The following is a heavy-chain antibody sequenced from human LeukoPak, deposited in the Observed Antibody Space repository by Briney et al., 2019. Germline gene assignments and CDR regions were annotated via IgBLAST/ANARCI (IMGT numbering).Heavy chain of an antibody. CDR2: IYYSGST. CDR3: AKRLPFTSGGYYYFDY. Sequence: SETLSLTCTVSGGSISSSSYYWGWIRQPPGKGLEWIGSIYYSGSTYYNPSLKSRVTISVDTSKNQFSLKLSSVTAADTAVYYCAKRLPFTSGGYYYFDYRGQGTLVTVSS. V-gene: IGHV4-39*07. J-gene: IGHJ4*02. CDR1: GGSISSSSYY. D-gene: IGHD1-26*01.